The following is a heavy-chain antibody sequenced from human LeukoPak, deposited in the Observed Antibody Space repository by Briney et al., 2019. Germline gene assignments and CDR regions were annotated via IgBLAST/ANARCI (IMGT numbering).Heavy chain of an antibody. CDR3: GIGRKFDWLLCHH. D-gene: IGHD3-9*01. J-gene: IGHJ5*02. V-gene: IGHV1-24*01. CDR1: GYTLTYVS. Sequence: ASVKVSCKISGYTLTYVSMHWVRQAPGKGLEWMGGFDPEGGETIYAQKFQGRVTMTEDQSADTAYMELRSLSSEDTAVYYCGIGRKFDWLLCHHWGQGTLVTVSS. CDR2: FDPEGGET.